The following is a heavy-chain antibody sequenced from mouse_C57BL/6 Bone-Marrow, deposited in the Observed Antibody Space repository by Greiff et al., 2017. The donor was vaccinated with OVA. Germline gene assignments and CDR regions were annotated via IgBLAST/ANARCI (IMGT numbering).Heavy chain of an antibody. CDR2: INPYNGGT. V-gene: IGHV1-19*01. D-gene: IGHD2-1*01. CDR3: ARDYYGNYGY. CDR1: GYTFTDYY. J-gene: IGHJ2*01. Sequence: VQLKQSGPVLVKPGASVKMSCKASGYTFTDYYMNWVKQSHGKSLEWIGVINPYNGGTSYNQKFKGKATLTVGKSSSTAYMELNSLTSEDSAVYYCARDYYGNYGYWGQGTTLTVSS.